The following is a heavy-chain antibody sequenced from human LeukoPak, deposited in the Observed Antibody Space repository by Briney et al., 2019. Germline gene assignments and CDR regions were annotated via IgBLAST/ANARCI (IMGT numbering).Heavy chain of an antibody. V-gene: IGHV1-69*01. CDR2: IIPIFATA. Sequence: SVKVSCKASGGTFSNLGISWVRQAPGHGLEWMGGIIPIFATATYAQKFQGRVTITADDPTSTAYMELRSLRSDDTAVYYCTRGEDYVVEVTATTWTLFDYWGQGTLVTVSS. D-gene: IGHD2-15*01. CDR1: GGTFSNLG. CDR3: TRGEDYVVEVTATTWTLFDY. J-gene: IGHJ4*02.